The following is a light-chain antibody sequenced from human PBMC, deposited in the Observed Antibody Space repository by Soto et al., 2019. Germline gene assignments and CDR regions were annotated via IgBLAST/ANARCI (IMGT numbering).Light chain of an antibody. Sequence: EIVLTHSPGTLSLSPGERATLSCRASQIVSTTYLAWYQQKPGQAPRLLIYAASTRATGIPDRFSGSGSGTDFTLTISRLEPEDFAVYYCQQYDTSPRTFGQGTKVDIK. CDR3: QQYDTSPRT. J-gene: IGKJ1*01. CDR2: AAS. V-gene: IGKV3-20*01. CDR1: QIVSTTY.